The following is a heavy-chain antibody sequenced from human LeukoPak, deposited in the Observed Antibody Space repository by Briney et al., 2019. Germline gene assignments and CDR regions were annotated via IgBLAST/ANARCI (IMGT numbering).Heavy chain of an antibody. CDR3: AKESGYDVDLEY. Sequence: PPGGSLRLSCAGSGFAFSTYWMHWVRQAPGGGLVWVSGINTDGSTTSYADSVKGRFTISRDNAKNTVYLQMSSLRAEDTAVYYCAKESGYDVDLEYWGQGALVTVSS. D-gene: IGHD5-12*01. CDR1: GFAFSTYW. V-gene: IGHV3-74*01. J-gene: IGHJ4*02. CDR2: INTDGSTT.